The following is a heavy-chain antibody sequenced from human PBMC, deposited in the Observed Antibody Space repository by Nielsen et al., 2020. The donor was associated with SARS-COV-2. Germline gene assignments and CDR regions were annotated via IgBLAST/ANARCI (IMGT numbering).Heavy chain of an antibody. Sequence: WVRQAPGQGLEWMGWINTNTGNPTYAQGFTGRFVFSLDTSVSTAYLQISSLKAEDTAVYYCARGAYCSSTSCYAGQYYYYYGMDAWGQGTTVTVSS. D-gene: IGHD2-2*01. CDR3: ARGAYCSSTSCYAGQYYYYYGMDA. CDR2: INTNTGNP. V-gene: IGHV7-4-1*02. J-gene: IGHJ6*02.